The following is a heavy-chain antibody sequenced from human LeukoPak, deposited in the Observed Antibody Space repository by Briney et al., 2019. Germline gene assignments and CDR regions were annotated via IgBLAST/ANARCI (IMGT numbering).Heavy chain of an antibody. Sequence: AGGSLRLSCAASGFTFDDYAMHWVRQAPGKGLEWVSLISGDGGSTYYADSVEGRFTISRDNSKNSLYLEMNSLRTEDTALYYCAKDKGAIYDSSGYFDYWGQGTLVTVSS. D-gene: IGHD3-22*01. CDR3: AKDKGAIYDSSGYFDY. CDR1: GFTFDDYA. CDR2: ISGDGGST. V-gene: IGHV3-43*02. J-gene: IGHJ4*02.